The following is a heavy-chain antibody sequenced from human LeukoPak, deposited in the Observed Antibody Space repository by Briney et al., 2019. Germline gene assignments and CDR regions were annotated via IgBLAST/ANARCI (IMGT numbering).Heavy chain of an antibody. D-gene: IGHD3-22*01. CDR1: GGSISSYY. J-gene: IGHJ4*02. CDR2: IYYSGST. Sequence: PSETLSLTCTDSGGSISSYYWSWIRQPPGKGLEWIGYIYYSGSTNYNPSLKSRVTISVDTSKNQFSLKLSSVTAADTAVYFCAREDYYNSGGYYLDYWGQGTLVTVSS. CDR3: AREDYYNSGGYYLDY. V-gene: IGHV4-59*01.